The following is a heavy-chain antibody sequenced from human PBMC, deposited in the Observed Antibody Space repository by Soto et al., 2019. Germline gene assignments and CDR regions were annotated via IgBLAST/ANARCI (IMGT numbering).Heavy chain of an antibody. CDR2: ISGSLGYV. CDR1: GFIFSTYS. Sequence: PGGSLRLSCAASGFIFSTYSMHWVRQAPGEGLEWVSSISGSLGYVHYADSVKGRFTVSRDNIGTSLYLQMNSLRAEDTAVYYCAREGVHNYTEYNLDNWGLGTLVTVPQ. J-gene: IGHJ4*02. V-gene: IGHV3-21*01. D-gene: IGHD4-4*01. CDR3: AREGVHNYTEYNLDN.